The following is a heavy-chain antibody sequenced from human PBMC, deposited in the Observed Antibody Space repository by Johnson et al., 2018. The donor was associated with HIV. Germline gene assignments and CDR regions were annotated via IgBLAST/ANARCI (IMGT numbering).Heavy chain of an antibody. J-gene: IGHJ3*02. V-gene: IGHV3-74*01. Sequence: VQLVESGGGLVQPGGSLRLSCGASGFTFSNYWMQWVRQAPGKGLVWVSRINSAGSSTTYADSVKGRFTISRDNAKNILYLQMNSLRAEDTAVYYCATDVYPGPRYQLLHRGIWGHGTMITVSS. D-gene: IGHD2-2*01. CDR3: ATDVYPGPRYQLLHRGI. CDR1: GFTFSNYW. CDR2: INSAGSST.